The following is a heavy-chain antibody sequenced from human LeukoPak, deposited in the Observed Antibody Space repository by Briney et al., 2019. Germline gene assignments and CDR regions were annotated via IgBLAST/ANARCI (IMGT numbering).Heavy chain of an antibody. CDR1: GGSISSGGYY. J-gene: IGHJ6*02. Sequence: SQTLSLTCTVSGGSISSGGYYWSWIRQPPGKGLEWIGYIYYSGSTNYNPSLKSRVTISVDTSKNQFSLKLSSVTAADTAVYYCARDPPYYYGMDVWGQGTTVTVSS. CDR2: IYYSGST. CDR3: ARDPPYYYGMDV. V-gene: IGHV4-61*08.